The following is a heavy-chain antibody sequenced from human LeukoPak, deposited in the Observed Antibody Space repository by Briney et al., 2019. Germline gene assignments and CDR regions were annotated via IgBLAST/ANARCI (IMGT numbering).Heavy chain of an antibody. CDR1: GGSISSYY. CDR3: AKEPYDSSGYYFDY. CDR2: ISGSGGST. J-gene: IGHJ4*02. Sequence: ETLSLTCTVSGGSISSYYWSWIRQPPGKGLEWVSAISGSGGSTYYADSVKGRFTISRDNSKNTLYLQMNSLRAEDTAVYYCAKEPYDSSGYYFDYWGQGTLVTVSS. D-gene: IGHD3-22*01. V-gene: IGHV3-23*01.